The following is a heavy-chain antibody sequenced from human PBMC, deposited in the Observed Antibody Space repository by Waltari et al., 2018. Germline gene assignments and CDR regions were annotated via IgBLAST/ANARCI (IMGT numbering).Heavy chain of an antibody. D-gene: IGHD2-8*01. Sequence: QVQLPESGPGLVKPSQTLSLTCTLSGGSISSVAYYWSWFLQHPGKGLELSGYSYYSGSTYYTPSLKSRVTISVDTSKNQFSLKLSLVTAADTAVYYCARVHKGGVFAFDIWGQGTMVTVSS. CDR1: GGSISSVAYY. V-gene: IGHV4-31*03. CDR2: SYYSGST. J-gene: IGHJ3*02. CDR3: ARVHKGGVFAFDI.